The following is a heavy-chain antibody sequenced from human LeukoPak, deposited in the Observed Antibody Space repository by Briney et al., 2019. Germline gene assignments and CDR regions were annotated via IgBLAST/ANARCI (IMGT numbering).Heavy chain of an antibody. D-gene: IGHD3-22*01. CDR2: ISAYNGNT. J-gene: IGHJ4*02. Sequence: GASVKVSCKASGYTFSSCGISWVRQAPGQGLEWMGWISAYNGNTNYAQKVQGRVTLTTETSTSTAYMELRSLRSDDTAVYYCARDRQLGSSGYYAAYWGQGTLVTVSS. CDR1: GYTFSSCG. CDR3: ARDRQLGSSGYYAAY. V-gene: IGHV1-18*01.